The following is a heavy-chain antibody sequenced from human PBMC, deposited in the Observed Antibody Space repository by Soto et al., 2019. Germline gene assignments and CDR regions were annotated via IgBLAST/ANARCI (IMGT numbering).Heavy chain of an antibody. V-gene: IGHV3-23*01. D-gene: IGHD3-16*01. J-gene: IGHJ4*02. CDR1: GFKFSNYA. CDR3: EKDSRAGGNSAFYFDF. CDR2: ISATGGGT. Sequence: GESLKISCAASGFKFSNYAMSWVRQAPGKGLEWVSLISATGGGTYYADSVKGRFTISRDNSHNTLYLQVHSLTAEDTAVYYCEKDSRAGGNSAFYFDFWGQGAQVTVSS.